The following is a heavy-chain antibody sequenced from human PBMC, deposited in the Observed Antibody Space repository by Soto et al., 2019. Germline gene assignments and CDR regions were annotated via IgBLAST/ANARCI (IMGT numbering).Heavy chain of an antibody. CDR2: IYWDDDK. CDR1: GFSLSTSELA. Sequence: SXRTLLTPTQTLTLTCTFSGFSLSTSELAVGWIRQPPGKALEWLALIYWDDDKRYSPTLNNRPTVTKDTSKNQVVLSMTNMDTVDTGTYFCARLIDLYVVFDYWGQGILVTVSS. D-gene: IGHD3-16*01. CDR3: ARLIDLYVVFDY. V-gene: IGHV2-5*02. J-gene: IGHJ4*02.